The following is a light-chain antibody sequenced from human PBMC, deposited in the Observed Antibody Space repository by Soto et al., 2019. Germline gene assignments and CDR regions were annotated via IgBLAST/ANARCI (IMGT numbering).Light chain of an antibody. CDR3: HQYGSSPWT. CDR1: QSVSSSF. J-gene: IGKJ1*01. V-gene: IGKV3-20*01. Sequence: EIVLTQSPGTLSLSPGERATFSCRASQSVSSSFLTWYQDRPGRPPRLLIYGTSNRATGIPDRFSGSGSGTDFTLTISRLEPEDIEVYYCHQYGSSPWTFGQGTKVDIK. CDR2: GTS.